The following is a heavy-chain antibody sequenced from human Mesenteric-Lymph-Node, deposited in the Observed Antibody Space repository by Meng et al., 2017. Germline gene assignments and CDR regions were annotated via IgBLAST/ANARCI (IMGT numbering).Heavy chain of an antibody. CDR2: INHSGST. D-gene: IGHD2-15*01. V-gene: IGHV4-34*01. CDR3: ARPRVEYCSGGSCYAFDI. Sequence: SETLSLTCAVYGGSFSGYYWSWIRQPPGKGLEWIGEINHSGSTNYNPSLKSRVTISVDTSKNQFSLKLSSVTAADTAVYYCARPRVEYCSGGSCYAFDIWGQGTMVTVSS. CDR1: GGSFSGYY. J-gene: IGHJ3*02.